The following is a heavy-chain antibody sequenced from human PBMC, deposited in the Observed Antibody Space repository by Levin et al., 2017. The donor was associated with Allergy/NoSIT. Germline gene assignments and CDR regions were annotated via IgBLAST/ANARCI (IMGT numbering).Heavy chain of an antibody. V-gene: IGHV3-23*01. J-gene: IGHJ4*02. Sequence: GGSLRLSCAASGFTFSSYAMNWVRQAPGKGLEWVSGISGSGGSTNYADSVKGRFSISRDKSKNTLYLQMNSLRAEDTAVYYCAKSRDGYNYMGDYWGQGTLVTVSS. CDR2: ISGSGGST. CDR1: GFTFSSYA. CDR3: AKSRDGYNYMGDY. D-gene: IGHD5-24*01.